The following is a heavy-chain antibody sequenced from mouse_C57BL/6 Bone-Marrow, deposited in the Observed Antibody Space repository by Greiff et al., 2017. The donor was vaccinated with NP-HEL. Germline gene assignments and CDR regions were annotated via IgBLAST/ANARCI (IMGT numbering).Heavy chain of an antibody. CDR2: ISDGGSYT. J-gene: IGHJ4*01. Sequence: EVKVEESGGGLVKPGGSLKLSCAASGFTFSSYAMSWVRQTPEKRLEWVATISDGGSYTYYPDNVKGRFTISRDNAKNNLYLQMSHLKSEDTAMYYCARDHDGYYGYYAMDYWGQGTSVTVSS. CDR1: GFTFSSYA. D-gene: IGHD2-3*01. CDR3: ARDHDGYYGYYAMDY. V-gene: IGHV5-4*01.